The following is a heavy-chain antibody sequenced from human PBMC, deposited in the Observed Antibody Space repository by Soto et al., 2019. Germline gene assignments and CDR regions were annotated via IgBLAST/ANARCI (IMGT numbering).Heavy chain of an antibody. CDR2: ISYDGSTK. D-gene: IGHD3-10*01. V-gene: IGHV3-30-3*01. CDR1: GFIFSTYA. Sequence: GGSLRLSCAASGFIFSTYAMHWVRQAPGKGLEWVAVISYDGSTKDYADSVKGRFTVSRDNSKNTLYLQMSSLRTEDTAVYYCARPGSGYWGQGTLVTVSS. CDR3: ARPGSGY. J-gene: IGHJ4*02.